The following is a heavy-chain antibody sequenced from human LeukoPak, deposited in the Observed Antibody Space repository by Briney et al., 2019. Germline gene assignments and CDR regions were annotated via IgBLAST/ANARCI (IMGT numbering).Heavy chain of an antibody. Sequence: GRSLRLSCAASGFTFGDYAMHWVRQAPGKGLEWVSSISWNSGSLGYADSVKGRVTISRDNAKNSLYLQMNSLRAEDTAVYYCARKAGTGAFDYWGQGTLVTVSS. CDR3: ARKAGTGAFDY. CDR1: GFTFGDYA. V-gene: IGHV3-9*01. CDR2: ISWNSGSL. D-gene: IGHD6-13*01. J-gene: IGHJ4*02.